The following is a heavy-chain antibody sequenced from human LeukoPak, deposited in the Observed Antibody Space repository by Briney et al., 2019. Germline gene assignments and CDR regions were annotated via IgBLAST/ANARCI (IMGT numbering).Heavy chain of an antibody. CDR3: ARDRYDILTGSRYYFDY. CDR1: GCSISSYY. Sequence: PSETLSLTCTVSGCSISSYYWSWIRQPPGKGLEWIGYIYYSGSTNYNPSLKSRVTISVDTSKNQFSLKLSSVTAADTAVYYCARDRYDILTGSRYYFDYWGQGTLVTVSS. CDR2: IYYSGST. D-gene: IGHD3-9*01. J-gene: IGHJ4*02. V-gene: IGHV4-59*01.